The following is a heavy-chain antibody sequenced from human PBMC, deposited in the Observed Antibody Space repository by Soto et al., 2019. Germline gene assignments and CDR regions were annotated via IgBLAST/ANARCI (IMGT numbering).Heavy chain of an antibody. CDR3: AHRDTTSSWFFPSSDP. V-gene: IGHV2-5*01. J-gene: IGHJ5*02. Sequence: SGPTLVNPTQTLTLTCTFSGFSLTSSGVGVGWVRQPPGKALEWLALIYWTDDKRYSPSLKSRLTITKDTSKNQVVLTMTNMDPVDTGTYYCAHRDTTSSWFFPSSDPSGQGPLVTVSS. D-gene: IGHD6-6*01. CDR2: IYWTDDK. CDR1: GFSLTSSGVG.